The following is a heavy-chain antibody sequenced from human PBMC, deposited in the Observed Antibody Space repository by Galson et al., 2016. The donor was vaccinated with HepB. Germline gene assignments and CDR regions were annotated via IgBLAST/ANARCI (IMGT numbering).Heavy chain of an antibody. Sequence: SVKVSCKASGYTFTDYGFSWVRQAPGQGLEWLGWISAYNGNTNYAQKLQDRVIMTTDTSTTTVYMELRSLKFDDTAVYYCAREDDYGQYGPPRLSSSFFYEMDVWGQGTTVTVSS. D-gene: IGHD4-17*01. J-gene: IGHJ6*02. V-gene: IGHV1-18*01. CDR2: ISAYNGNT. CDR1: GYTFTDYG. CDR3: AREDDYGQYGPPRLSSSFFYEMDV.